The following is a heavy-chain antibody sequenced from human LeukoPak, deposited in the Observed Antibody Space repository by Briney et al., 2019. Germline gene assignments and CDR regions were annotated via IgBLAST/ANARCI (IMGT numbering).Heavy chain of an antibody. CDR3: ARDGMLRYFDWLGPDAFDI. CDR2: ISSSSSTI. J-gene: IGHJ3*02. CDR1: GFTFSSYS. D-gene: IGHD3-9*01. V-gene: IGHV3-48*02. Sequence: GGSLRLSCAASGFTFSSYSMNWVRQAPGKGLEWVSYISSSSSTIYYADSVKGRFTISRDNAKNSLYLQMNSLRDEDTAVYYCARDGMLRYFDWLGPDAFDIWGQGTMVTVSS.